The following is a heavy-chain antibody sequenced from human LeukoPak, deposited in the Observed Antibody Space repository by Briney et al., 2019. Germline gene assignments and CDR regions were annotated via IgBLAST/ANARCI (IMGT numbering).Heavy chain of an antibody. CDR1: GFTVSSNY. D-gene: IGHD6-13*01. V-gene: IGHV3-66*01. J-gene: IGHJ6*02. CDR2: IYSGGST. CDR3: ARERALAADGYYYYYGMDV. Sequence: GGSLRLSCAASGFTVSSNYMSWVRQAPGKGREWVSVIYSGGSTYYADSVKGRFTVSRDNSKNTLYLQMNSLRAEDTAVYYCARERALAADGYYYYYGMDVWGQGTTVTVSS.